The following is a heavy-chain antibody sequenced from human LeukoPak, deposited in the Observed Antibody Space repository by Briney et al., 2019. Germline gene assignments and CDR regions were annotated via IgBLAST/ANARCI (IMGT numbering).Heavy chain of an antibody. J-gene: IGHJ4*02. CDR3: ATLSSGSLVPYYFDY. Sequence: ASVKVSCKVSGYTFTDYYMHWVHQAPGKGLEWMGLVDPEDGETIYAEKFQGRVTITADTSTDTAYMELSSLRSEDTAVYYCATLSSGSLVPYYFDYWGQGTLVTVSS. V-gene: IGHV1-69-2*01. CDR1: GYTFTDYY. CDR2: VDPEDGET. D-gene: IGHD1-26*01.